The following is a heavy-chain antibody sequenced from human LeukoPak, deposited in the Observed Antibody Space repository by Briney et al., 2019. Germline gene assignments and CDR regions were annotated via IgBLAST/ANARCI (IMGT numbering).Heavy chain of an antibody. CDR3: AKSRAHVPDYYDSSGLLLGDAFDI. J-gene: IGHJ3*02. Sequence: GRSLRLSCAASGFTFSSYAMHWVRQAPGKGLEWVAVISYDGSNKYYADSVKGRFTISRDNSKNTLYLQMNSLRAEDTAVYYCAKSRAHVPDYYDSSGLLLGDAFDIWGQGTMVTVSS. D-gene: IGHD3-22*01. CDR1: GFTFSSYA. V-gene: IGHV3-30-3*01. CDR2: ISYDGSNK.